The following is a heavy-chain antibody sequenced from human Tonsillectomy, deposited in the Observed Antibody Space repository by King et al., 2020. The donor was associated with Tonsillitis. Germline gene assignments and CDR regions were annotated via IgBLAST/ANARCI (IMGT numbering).Heavy chain of an antibody. V-gene: IGHV3-74*01. D-gene: IGHD6-19*01. CDR3: ASDQSVAGPTPFDY. Sequence: VQLVESGGGLVQPGGSLRLSCAASGFTFTRSWMHWVRQAPGKGLVWVSRINIDGGSTTYADSVKGRFTISRDNAKNTLYLQMNSLRAEDTAIYYSASDQSVAGPTPFDYWGQGALVTVSS. J-gene: IGHJ4*02. CDR1: GFTFTRSW. CDR2: INIDGGST.